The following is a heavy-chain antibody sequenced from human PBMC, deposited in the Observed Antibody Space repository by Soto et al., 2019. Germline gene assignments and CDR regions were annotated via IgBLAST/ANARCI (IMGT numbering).Heavy chain of an antibody. J-gene: IGHJ4*02. CDR2: ISGSGAST. CDR3: AKTPGVITVITSFDH. V-gene: IGHV3-23*01. D-gene: IGHD3-16*01. CDR1: GFTFNKYA. Sequence: RGSLRLSCAASGFTFNKYALACVRQSRCKGLEWVSAISGSGASTYDADSVKGRFTISRDNSNNTLYLQMNSLRAEDTAVYYCAKTPGVITVITSFDHWGQGTPVTVSS.